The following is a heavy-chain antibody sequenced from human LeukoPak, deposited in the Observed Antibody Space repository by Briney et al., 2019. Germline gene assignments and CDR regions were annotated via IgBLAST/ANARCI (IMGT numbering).Heavy chain of an antibody. J-gene: IGHJ6*04. D-gene: IGHD1-26*01. CDR3: ARDIGSRI. V-gene: IGHV4-4*07. CDR2: IHASGST. CDR1: GASISTYY. Sequence: SETLSLTCTVSGASISTYYWSWFRQPAGKGLEWIGRIHASGSTYYNPSLKSRVSMSMDMSKNQFSLRLQSMTAAGTAVFYCARDIGSRIWGKRTTVIVSS.